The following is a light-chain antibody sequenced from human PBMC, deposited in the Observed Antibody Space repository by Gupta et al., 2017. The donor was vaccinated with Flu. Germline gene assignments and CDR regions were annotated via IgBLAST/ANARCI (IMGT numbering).Light chain of an antibody. Sequence: QLVLTQSPSASASLGASVKLTCTLDSGHDSFAIAWHQQQPEKGPRYLMKVNSDGSHTKGDGIPDRFSGSSSGAERYLTISRRQSEDEADYYCQTWGSVITVVFGGGTKLTVL. CDR2: VNSDGSH. J-gene: IGLJ2*01. V-gene: IGLV4-69*01. CDR1: SGHDSFA. CDR3: QTWGSVITVV.